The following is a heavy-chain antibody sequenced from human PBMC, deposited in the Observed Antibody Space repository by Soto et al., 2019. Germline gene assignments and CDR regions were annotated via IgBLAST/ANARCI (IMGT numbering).Heavy chain of an antibody. D-gene: IGHD3-16*01. J-gene: IGHJ4*02. CDR2: ISSSSSTI. V-gene: IGHV3-48*01. Sequence: GGSLRLSCAASGFTFSSYSMNWVRQAPGKGLEWVSYISSSSSTIYYADSVKGRFTISRDNAKNSLYLQMNSLRAEDTAVYYCARSGIMITFGGVTGPDREPEFDYWGQGTLVTVSS. CDR1: GFTFSSYS. CDR3: ARSGIMITFGGVTGPDREPEFDY.